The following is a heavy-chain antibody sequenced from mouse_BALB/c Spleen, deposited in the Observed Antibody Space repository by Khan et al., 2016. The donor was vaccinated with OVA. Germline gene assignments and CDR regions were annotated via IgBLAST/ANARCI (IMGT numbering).Heavy chain of an antibody. CDR1: GYIFTSYW. CDR2: IYPGTDNT. Sequence: QVQLQQSGAELMRPGASVKLSCKTSGYIFTSYWIHWVKQRSGQGLEWIARIYPGTDNTYYNEKFKDKATLTADKSSTTAYMQLSSLKSEDAAVYCCAREEPLYYFDYWGQGTTLTVSS. V-gene: IGHV1S132*01. D-gene: IGHD6-1*01. J-gene: IGHJ2*01. CDR3: AREEPLYYFDY.